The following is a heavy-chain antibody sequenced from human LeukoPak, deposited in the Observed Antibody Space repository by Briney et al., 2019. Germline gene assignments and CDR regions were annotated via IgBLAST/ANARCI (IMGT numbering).Heavy chain of an antibody. CDR2: IWYDGSNK. CDR1: GFTFSSYG. Sequence: GGSLRLSCAASGFTFSSYGMHWVRQAPGKGLEWVAVIWYDGSNKYYADSVKGRFTISRDNSKNTLYLQMNSLRAEDTAVYYCARGYYDILTGSYYNGMDVWGKGTTVTVSS. V-gene: IGHV3-33*01. CDR3: ARGYYDILTGSYYNGMDV. D-gene: IGHD3-9*01. J-gene: IGHJ6*04.